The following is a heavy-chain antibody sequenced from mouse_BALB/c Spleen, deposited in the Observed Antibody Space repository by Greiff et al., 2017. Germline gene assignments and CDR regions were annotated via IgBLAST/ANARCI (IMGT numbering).Heavy chain of an antibody. V-gene: IGHV5-17*02. CDR3: ARSSHYYGSSYYAMDY. CDR1: GFTFSSFG. D-gene: IGHD1-1*01. Sequence: EVKLMESGGGLVQPGGSRKLSCAASGFTFSSFGMHWVRQAPEKGLEWVAYISSGSSTIYYADTVKGRFTISRDNPKNTLFLQMTSLRSEDTAMYYCARSSHYYGSSYYAMDYWGQGTSVTVSS. CDR2: ISSGSSTI. J-gene: IGHJ4*01.